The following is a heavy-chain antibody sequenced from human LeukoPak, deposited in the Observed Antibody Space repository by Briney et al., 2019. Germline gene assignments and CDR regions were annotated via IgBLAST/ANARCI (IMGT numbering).Heavy chain of an antibody. Sequence: PGGSLRLSCAASGFTFSSFAMSWVRQAPGKGLEWVGRIKSKTDGGTTDYAAPVKGRFTISRDDSKNTLYLQMNSLKTEDTAVYCCTTDRSNYYDSSGYYYYWGQGTLVTVSS. V-gene: IGHV3-15*01. CDR1: GFTFSSFA. CDR2: IKSKTDGGTT. CDR3: TTDRSNYYDSSGYYYY. D-gene: IGHD3-22*01. J-gene: IGHJ4*02.